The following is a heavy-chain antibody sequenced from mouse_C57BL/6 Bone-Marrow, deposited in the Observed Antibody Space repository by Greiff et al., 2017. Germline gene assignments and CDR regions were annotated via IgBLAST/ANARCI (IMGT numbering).Heavy chain of an antibody. D-gene: IGHD2-4*01. V-gene: IGHV1-50*01. CDR2: IDPSDSYT. CDR1: GYTFTSYW. Sequence: QVQLQQPGAELVKPGASVKLSCKASGYTFTSYWMQWVKQRPGQGLEWIGEIDPSDSYTNYNQTFKGQATLSVDTSSSTAYMQLSSLTSEDSAVYYCARDDYDLYYFDYWGQGTTRTVSS. J-gene: IGHJ2*01. CDR3: ARDDYDLYYFDY.